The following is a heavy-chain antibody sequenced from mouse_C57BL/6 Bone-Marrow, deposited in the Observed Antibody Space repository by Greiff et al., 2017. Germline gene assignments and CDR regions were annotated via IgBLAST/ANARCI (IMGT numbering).Heavy chain of an antibody. Sequence: EVKVVESGGGLVQPGGSLKLSCAASGFTFSDYGMAWVRQAPRKGPEWVAFISNLAYSIYYADTVTGRFTISRENAKNTLYLEMSSLRSEDTAMYYCARYDYDGYAMDYWGQGTSVTVSS. J-gene: IGHJ4*01. CDR2: ISNLAYSI. V-gene: IGHV5-15*01. CDR1: GFTFSDYG. D-gene: IGHD2-4*01. CDR3: ARYDYDGYAMDY.